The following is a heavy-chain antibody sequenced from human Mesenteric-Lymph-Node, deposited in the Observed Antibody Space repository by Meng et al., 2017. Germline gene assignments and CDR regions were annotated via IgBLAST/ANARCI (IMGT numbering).Heavy chain of an antibody. J-gene: IGHJ3*01. Sequence: GESLKISCAASGFIVNNNYMSWVRQAPGKGLEWVSVIYNSGTTYYADSVKGRFTISKDNSKNTLYLQMNSLRTEDTAVYYCAKVVRWGQGTMVTVSS. CDR1: GFIVNNNY. CDR3: AKVVR. CDR2: IYNSGTT. V-gene: IGHV3-66*02.